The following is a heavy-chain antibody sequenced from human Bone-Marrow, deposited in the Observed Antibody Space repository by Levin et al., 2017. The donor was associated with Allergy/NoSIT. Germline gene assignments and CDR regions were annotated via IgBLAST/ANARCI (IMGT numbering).Heavy chain of an antibody. J-gene: IGHJ6*03. D-gene: IGHD2-2*01. CDR2: IRSKAYGGTT. Sequence: GGSLRLSCTASGFTFGDYAMSWVRQAPGKGLEWVGFIRSKAYGGTTEYAASVKGRFTISRDDSKSIAYLQRNSLKTEDTAVYYCTRNPSARVYCSSTSCYAYYYYYYYYMDVWGKGTTVTVSS. CDR1: GFTFGDYA. CDR3: TRNPSARVYCSSTSCYAYYYYYYYYMDV. V-gene: IGHV3-49*04.